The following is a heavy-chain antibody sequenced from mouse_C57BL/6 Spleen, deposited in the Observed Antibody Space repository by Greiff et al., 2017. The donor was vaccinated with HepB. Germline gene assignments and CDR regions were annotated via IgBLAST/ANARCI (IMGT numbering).Heavy chain of an antibody. CDR2: ISDGGSYT. Sequence: EVQVVESGGGLVKPGGSLKLSCAASGFTFSSYAMSWVRQTPEKRLEWVATISDGGSYTYYPDNIKGRFTIARDNAKNNLYLQMSHLKSEDTAVYYCGSEGSGFAYWGQGTLVTVSA. CDR1: GFTFSSYA. J-gene: IGHJ3*01. CDR3: GSEGSGFAY. V-gene: IGHV5-4*01. D-gene: IGHD1-1*01.